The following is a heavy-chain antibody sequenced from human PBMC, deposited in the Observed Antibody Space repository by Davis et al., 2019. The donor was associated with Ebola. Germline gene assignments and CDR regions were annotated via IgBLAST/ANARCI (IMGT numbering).Heavy chain of an antibody. D-gene: IGHD4-11*01. CDR1: GGSISSTNW. J-gene: IGHJ4*02. CDR2: VYHSGST. Sequence: PSETLSLTCAVSGGSISSTNWWSWVRQPPGKGLEWIGEVYHSGSTNYNPSLKSRVTLSVDKSKNQFSLKLSSVTAADTAVYYCARGLATVTMEGVFDYWGQGTLVTVSS. V-gene: IGHV4-4*02. CDR3: ARGLATVTMEGVFDY.